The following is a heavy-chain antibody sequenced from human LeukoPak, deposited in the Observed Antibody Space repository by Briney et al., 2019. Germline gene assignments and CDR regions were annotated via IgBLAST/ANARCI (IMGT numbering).Heavy chain of an antibody. CDR2: INPNSGGT. J-gene: IGHJ4*02. D-gene: IGHD3-22*01. CDR1: GYTFTGYY. Sequence: GASVKVSCKASGYTFTGYYMHWVRQAPGQGLEWMGWINPNSGGTNYAQKFQGRVTMTRDTSTSTVYMELSSLRSEDTAVYYCARGGDYYDSSGYYAGGDYWGQGTLVTVSS. V-gene: IGHV1-2*02. CDR3: ARGGDYYDSSGYYAGGDY.